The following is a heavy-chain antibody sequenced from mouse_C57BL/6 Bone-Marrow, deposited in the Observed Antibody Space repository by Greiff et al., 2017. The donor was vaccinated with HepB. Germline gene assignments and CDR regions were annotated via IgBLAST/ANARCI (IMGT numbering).Heavy chain of an antibody. V-gene: IGHV8-8*01. CDR1: GFSLSTFGMG. D-gene: IGHD1-1*02. J-gene: IGHJ1*03. CDR2: IWWDDDK. CDR3: ARIWGYCGSYVRYFDV. Sequence: QVTLKECGPGILQPSQTLRLTCTFSGFSLSTFGMGVGWIRQPSGKGLEWQAHIWWDDDKYYNTALKSRPTTAKETSKNQLFLKIANVDTADTATYDFARIWGYCGSYVRYFDVWGTGTTVTVSS.